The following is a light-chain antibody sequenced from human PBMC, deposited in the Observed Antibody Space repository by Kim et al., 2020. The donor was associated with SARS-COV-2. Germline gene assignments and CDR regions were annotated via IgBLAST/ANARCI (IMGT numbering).Light chain of an antibody. CDR3: QAWDSSTAV. CDR1: KLGDKY. V-gene: IGLV3-1*01. J-gene: IGLJ3*02. Sequence: VPPGQTASITCSGDKLGDKYACWYQQKPGQSPVLVIYQDSKRPPGIPERFSGSNAGNTATLTISGTQAMDEADYYCQAWDSSTAVFGGGTQLTVL. CDR2: QDS.